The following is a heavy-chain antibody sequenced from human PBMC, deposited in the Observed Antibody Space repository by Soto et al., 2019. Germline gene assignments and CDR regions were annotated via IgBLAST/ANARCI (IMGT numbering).Heavy chain of an antibody. D-gene: IGHD1-1*01. J-gene: IGHJ4*02. CDR3: LKEGEGVRYHYNIRGHS. CDR2: LSSDGTTK. Sequence: QVQLVESGVGVVHPGRSLRLSCVASGIDLENYGIHWVRQAPGEGLEWVAVLSSDGTTKTEIDSVRGRFAISRDNSSNKVFLKMNRLKSEPTAMHYCLKEGEGVRYHYNIRGHSRGQATQLTVSS. V-gene: IGHV3-30*18. CDR1: GIDLENYG.